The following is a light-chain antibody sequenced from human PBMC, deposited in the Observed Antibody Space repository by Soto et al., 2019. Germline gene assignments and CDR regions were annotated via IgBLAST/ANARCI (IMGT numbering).Light chain of an antibody. CDR3: TSYTSTSTLVV. V-gene: IGLV2-14*01. CDR2: EVS. J-gene: IGLJ2*01. CDR1: SSDVGDYDY. Sequence: QSALTQPASVSGSPGQAITISCTGTSSDVGDYDYVSWYQQYPGEDPKLMIYEVSNRPSGVSNRFSGSKSGNTASLTISGLLAEDEAVYYCTSYTSTSTLVVFGGGTKVTVL.